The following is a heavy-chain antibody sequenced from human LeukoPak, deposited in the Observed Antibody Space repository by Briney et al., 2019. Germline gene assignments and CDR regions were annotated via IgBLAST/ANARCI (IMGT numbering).Heavy chain of an antibody. Sequence: SGTLSLTCTVSGYSISSGYYWDWIRQPPGKGLEWIESIYHSGSTYYNPSLKSRVTISVDTSKNQFSLKLSSVTAADTAVYYCARAVAGTNYFDSWGQGTLVTVSS. CDR3: ARAVAGTNYFDS. J-gene: IGHJ4*02. CDR2: IYHSGST. V-gene: IGHV4-38-2*02. D-gene: IGHD6-19*01. CDR1: GYSISSGYY.